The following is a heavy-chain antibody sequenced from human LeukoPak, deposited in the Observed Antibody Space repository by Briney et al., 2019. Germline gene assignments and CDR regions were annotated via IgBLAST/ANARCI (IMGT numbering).Heavy chain of an antibody. V-gene: IGHV3-23*01. J-gene: IGHJ4*02. D-gene: IGHD5-12*01. CDR3: AKKGIDGSGYDLDY. Sequence: PGGSLRLSCAASGFTFSKYDMSWVRQAPGKGLEWVSAISGSGGSTYYADSVKGRFTISRDTSKNTLYLQMNSLRAEDTAVYYCAKKGIDGSGYDLDYWGQGTLVTVSS. CDR1: GFTFSKYD. CDR2: ISGSGGST.